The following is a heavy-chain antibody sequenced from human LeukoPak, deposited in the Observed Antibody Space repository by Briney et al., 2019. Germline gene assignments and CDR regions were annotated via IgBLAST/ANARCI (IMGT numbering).Heavy chain of an antibody. CDR1: GFTFNTYA. CDR2: VWYDGSDT. Sequence: QPGRSLRLSCAASGFTFNTYAMHWVRQAPGKGLEWVAVVWYDGSDTYYGDSVKGRFTISRDNSKNTLYLQMSSLRGEDTAVYYCARGGSTWCYFDYWGQGTLVTVSS. D-gene: IGHD6-13*01. CDR3: ARGGSTWCYFDY. V-gene: IGHV3-33*01. J-gene: IGHJ4*02.